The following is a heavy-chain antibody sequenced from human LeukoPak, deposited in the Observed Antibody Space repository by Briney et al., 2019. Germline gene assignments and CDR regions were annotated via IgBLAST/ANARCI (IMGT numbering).Heavy chain of an antibody. CDR3: ARGNSGYSSSWYWFDP. V-gene: IGHV4-4*07. D-gene: IGHD6-13*01. Sequence: PSETLSLTCTVSGGSISSYYWSWIRQPAGKGLEWIGRIYTSGSTNYNPSLKSRVTMSVDTSKNQFSLKLSSVTAADTAVYYCARGNSGYSSSWYWFDPWGQGTLVTVSS. J-gene: IGHJ5*02. CDR1: GGSISSYY. CDR2: IYTSGST.